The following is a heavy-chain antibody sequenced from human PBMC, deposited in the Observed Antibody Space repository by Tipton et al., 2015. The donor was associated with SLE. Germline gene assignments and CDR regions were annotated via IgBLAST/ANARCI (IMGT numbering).Heavy chain of an antibody. CDR2: IYYSGST. CDR3: ARREWLSYYFDY. D-gene: IGHD3-3*01. V-gene: IGHV4-61*05. J-gene: IGHJ4*02. Sequence: TLSLTCTVSGGSISSSSYYWSWIRQPPGKGLEWIGYIYYSGSTNYNPSLKSRVTISVDTSKNQFSLELSSVTAADTAVYYCARREWLSYYFDYWGQGTLVTVSS. CDR1: GGSISSSSYY.